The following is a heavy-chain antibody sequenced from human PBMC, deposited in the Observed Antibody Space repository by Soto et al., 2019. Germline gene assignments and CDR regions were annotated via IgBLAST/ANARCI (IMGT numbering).Heavy chain of an antibody. D-gene: IGHD3-9*01. Sequence: QVQLVQSGAEVKKPGASVKVSYKASGYTFTSYDINWVRQATGQGLEWMGWMNPNSGNTGYAQKFQGRVTMTRNTSITTAYMELSSLRSEDTAVYSCARGDNFYYGMDVWGQGTKVTVSS. CDR3: ARGDNFYYGMDV. J-gene: IGHJ6*02. CDR1: GYTFTSYD. V-gene: IGHV1-8*01. CDR2: MNPNSGNT.